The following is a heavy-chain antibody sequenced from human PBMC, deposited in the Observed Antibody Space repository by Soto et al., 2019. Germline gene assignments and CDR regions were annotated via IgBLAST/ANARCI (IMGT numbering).Heavy chain of an antibody. CDR3: AKQGQLARAVDY. J-gene: IGHJ4*02. D-gene: IGHD6-6*01. Sequence: EVQLLESGGGLVQPGGSLRLSCAASGFTFSSYAMSWVRQAPGKGLEWVSAISGSGGSTYYADSVKGRFTISRDNSQNTLYLQMNSLRAEDTAVYYCAKQGQLARAVDYWGQGTLVTVSS. CDR2: ISGSGGST. V-gene: IGHV3-23*01. CDR1: GFTFSSYA.